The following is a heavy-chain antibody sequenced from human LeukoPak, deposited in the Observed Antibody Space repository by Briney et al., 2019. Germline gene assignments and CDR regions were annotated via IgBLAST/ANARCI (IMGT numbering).Heavy chain of an antibody. J-gene: IGHJ3*02. CDR3: AREIVVVPAAMDAFDI. V-gene: IGHV3-21*01. Sequence: GGSLRLSCAASGFTFSSYSMNWVRQAPGKGLEWVSSISSSSSYIYYADSVKGRFTISRDNAKNSLYLQMNSLRAEDTAVYYCAREIVVVPAAMDAFDIWGQGTMVTVSS. CDR2: ISSSSSYI. CDR1: GFTFSSYS. D-gene: IGHD2-2*01.